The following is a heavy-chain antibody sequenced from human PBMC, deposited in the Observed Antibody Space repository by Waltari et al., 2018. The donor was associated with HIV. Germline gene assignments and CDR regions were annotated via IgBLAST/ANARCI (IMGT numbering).Heavy chain of an antibody. D-gene: IGHD3-22*01. Sequence: EVQLLESGGGLVQPGGSLRLSCAASGFTFSSDAMSWVRQAPGKGREWFSALGGSGASTYYADSVKGRFTISRDNSKNTLYLQMNRLRADDTAVYYCAKDSNYDSSGPIDYWGQGTLVTVSS. J-gene: IGHJ4*02. CDR1: GFTFSSDA. CDR3: AKDSNYDSSGPIDY. V-gene: IGHV3-23*01. CDR2: LGGSGAST.